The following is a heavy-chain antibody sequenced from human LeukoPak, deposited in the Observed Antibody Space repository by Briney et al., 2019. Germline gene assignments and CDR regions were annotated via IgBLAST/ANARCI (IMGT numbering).Heavy chain of an antibody. D-gene: IGHD2-21*01. CDR3: ARGFHIGDTIARFDS. Sequence: ASVKVSCKASGGTFSTYAIIWVRQAPGQGLEWMGGIIPIFGTVNYAQKFQGRVTIIADKSTTTAYMELSSLRSEDTAFYYCARGFHIGDTIARFDSWGQGTLVTVSS. CDR2: IIPIFGTV. CDR1: GGTFSTYA. J-gene: IGHJ5*01. V-gene: IGHV1-69*06.